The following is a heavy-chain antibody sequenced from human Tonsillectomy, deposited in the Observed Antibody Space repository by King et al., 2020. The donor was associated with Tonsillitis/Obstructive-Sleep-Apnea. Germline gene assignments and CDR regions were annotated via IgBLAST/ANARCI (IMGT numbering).Heavy chain of an antibody. Sequence: QLPESGPGLVKPSETLSLTCTFSGGSVSSYFWSWIRQPPGKGLEWIGYIYYSGSTNYNPSLKSRVTISIDTSKNQFSLKLSSVTAADTAVYYCARSKGVLKVLRGAFDIWGQGTMVTVSS. V-gene: IGHV4-59*02. CDR3: ARSKGVLKVLRGAFDI. CDR1: GGSVSSYF. J-gene: IGHJ3*02. CDR2: IYYSGST. D-gene: IGHD2-8*01.